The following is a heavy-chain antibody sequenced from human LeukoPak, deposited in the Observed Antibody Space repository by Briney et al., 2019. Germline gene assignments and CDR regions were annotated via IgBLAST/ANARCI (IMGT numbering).Heavy chain of an antibody. CDR3: AKAISSSWYRGIDY. CDR2: ISYDGSNK. D-gene: IGHD6-13*01. Sequence: GGSLRLSCAASGFTFSRYGMHWVRQAPGKGLEWVAVISYDGSNKYYADSVKGRFTISRDNSKNTLYLQMNSLRAEDTAVYYCAKAISSSWYRGIDYWGQGTLVTVSS. V-gene: IGHV3-30*18. CDR1: GFTFSRYG. J-gene: IGHJ4*02.